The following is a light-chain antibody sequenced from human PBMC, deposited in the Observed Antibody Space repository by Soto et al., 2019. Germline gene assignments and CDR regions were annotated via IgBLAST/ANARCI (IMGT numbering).Light chain of an antibody. CDR3: QKYNSSAFT. J-gene: IGKJ3*01. CDR1: QGISNY. CDR2: AAS. Sequence: DIQMTQSPSSLSASVGDRVTITCRASQGISNYLAWYQQKPGKVPKLLIYAASTLQSGVPSRFSGSGSGTYFTLPISSLQPEDVATYYCQKYNSSAFTFGPGTKLDIK. V-gene: IGKV1-27*01.